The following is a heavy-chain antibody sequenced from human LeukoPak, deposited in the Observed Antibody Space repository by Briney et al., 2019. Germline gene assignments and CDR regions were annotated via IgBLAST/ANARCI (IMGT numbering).Heavy chain of an antibody. D-gene: IGHD4-23*01. CDR3: ARDYGGNSALDY. J-gene: IGHJ4*02. Sequence: GSLRLSCTASGFTFSSYSMNWVRQAPGKGLEWVSYISSSGSTIYYAASVKGRFTISRDNAKYSLYLQMNSLRAEDTAVYYCARDYGGNSALDYWGQGTLVTVSS. V-gene: IGHV3-48*04. CDR1: GFTFSSYS. CDR2: ISSSGSTI.